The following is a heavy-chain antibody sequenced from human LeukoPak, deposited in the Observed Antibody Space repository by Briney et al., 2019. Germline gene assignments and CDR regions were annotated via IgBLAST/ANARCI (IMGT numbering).Heavy chain of an antibody. CDR2: IIPIFGTA. Sequence: SVKVSCKASGGTFSSYAISWVRQAPGQGLEWMGGIIPIFGTANYAQKFQGRVTITADESTSTAYMELSSLRSEDTAVYYCARDISRGRYDFWSGYVPMDVWGQGTTVTVSS. V-gene: IGHV1-69*01. D-gene: IGHD3-3*01. CDR1: GGTFSSYA. J-gene: IGHJ6*02. CDR3: ARDISRGRYDFWSGYVPMDV.